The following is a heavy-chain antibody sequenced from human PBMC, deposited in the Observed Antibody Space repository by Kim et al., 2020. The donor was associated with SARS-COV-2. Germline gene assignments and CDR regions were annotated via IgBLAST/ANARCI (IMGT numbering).Heavy chain of an antibody. J-gene: IGHJ4*02. V-gene: IGHV4-39*01. CDR1: GGSISSSSYY. D-gene: IGHD3-3*01. CDR3: ARHYYDFWSGYYTDY. Sequence: SETLSLTCTVSGGSISSSSYYWGWIRQPPGKGLEWIGSIYYSGSTYYNSSLKSRITISVDTSKNQFSLKLSSVTAADTAVYYCARHYYDFWSGYYTDYWGQGTLVTVSS. CDR2: IYYSGST.